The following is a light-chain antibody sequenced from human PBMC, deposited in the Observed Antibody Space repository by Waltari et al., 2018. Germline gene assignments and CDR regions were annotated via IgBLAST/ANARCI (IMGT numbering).Light chain of an antibody. Sequence: QSALTPPAAVSVSHGQSITIPCTRPSSDVGAYNYVSRYQQHPGKTPKILIYEVTKRPAAISNRFSGSKSGDTASLTSSRLQAEDEADYHCSSYADTTLNVVFDGGTKLTVL. V-gene: IGLV2-14*03. CDR1: SSDVGAYNY. J-gene: IGLJ2*01. CDR3: SSYADTTLNVV. CDR2: EVT.